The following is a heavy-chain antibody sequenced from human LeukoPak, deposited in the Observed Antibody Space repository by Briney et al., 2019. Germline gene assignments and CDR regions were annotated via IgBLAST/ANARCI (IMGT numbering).Heavy chain of an antibody. CDR2: ISYDGSNK. CDR3: AKDFRDDCSGGSCNWFDP. Sequence: GRSLRLSCAASGFTFSSYGIHWVRQTPGKGREGVAVISYDGSNKYYADSVKGRFTISRDNSKSTLYLQMNSLRAEDTAVYYCAKDFRDDCSGGSCNWFDPWGQGTLVTVSS. V-gene: IGHV3-30*18. CDR1: GFTFSSYG. D-gene: IGHD2-15*01. J-gene: IGHJ5*02.